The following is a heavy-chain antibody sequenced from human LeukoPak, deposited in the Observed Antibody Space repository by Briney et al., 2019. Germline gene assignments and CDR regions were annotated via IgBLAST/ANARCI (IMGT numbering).Heavy chain of an antibody. CDR1: GGTFSSYA. V-gene: IGHV1-69*06. D-gene: IGHD3-10*01. J-gene: IGHJ6*03. CDR3: ARGPDPRGSNLWSYYYYMDV. CDR2: IIPIFGTA. Sequence: ASVKVSCKASGGTFSSYAISWVRQAPGQGLEWMGGIIPIFGTANYAQKFQGRVTITADKSTSTAYMELSSLRAEDTAVYYCARGPDPRGSNLWSYYYYMDVWGKGTTVTVSS.